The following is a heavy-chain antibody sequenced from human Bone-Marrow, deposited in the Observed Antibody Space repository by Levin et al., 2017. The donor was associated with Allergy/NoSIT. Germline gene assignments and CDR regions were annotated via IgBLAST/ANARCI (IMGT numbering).Heavy chain of an antibody. CDR3: ARVWQQLVWGLGYYFDY. D-gene: IGHD6-13*01. V-gene: IGHV4-34*01. Sequence: SETLSLTCAVYGGSFSGYYWSWIRQPPGKGLEWIGEINHSGSTNYNPSLKSRVTISVDTSKNQFSLKLSSVTAADTAVYYCARVWQQLVWGLGYYFDYWGQGTLVTVSS. CDR1: GGSFSGYY. J-gene: IGHJ4*02. CDR2: INHSGST.